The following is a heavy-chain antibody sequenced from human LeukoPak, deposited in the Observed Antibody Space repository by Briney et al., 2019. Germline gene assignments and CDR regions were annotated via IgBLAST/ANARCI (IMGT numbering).Heavy chain of an antibody. D-gene: IGHD3-10*01. V-gene: IGHV4-4*07. CDR1: GDSLTSYF. CDR3: ARGGDAFYH. Sequence: SETLSLTCTVSGDSLTSYFWNWVRQPAGKGLEWIGRISTTVSTDYNPSLESRITLSVDTSRNQVSLWLTSVTAADTALYYCARGGDAFYHWGQGTLVTVSS. J-gene: IGHJ4*02. CDR2: ISTTVST.